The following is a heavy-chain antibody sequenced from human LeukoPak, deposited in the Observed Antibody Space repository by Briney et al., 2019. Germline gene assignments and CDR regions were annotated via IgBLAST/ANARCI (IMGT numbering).Heavy chain of an antibody. V-gene: IGHV5-51*01. CDR1: GYNFSNYW. Sequence: GESLNIACHGSGYNFSNYWIGWVRQMRRKGLEWMGIIDPSESYTRYSPSFQGQVTIAADKSISTAYLQWSSLKASDTAMYYCARRLMASPYAFGIWGQGTMVTVSS. J-gene: IGHJ3*02. CDR3: ARRLMASPYAFGI. CDR2: IDPSESYT. D-gene: IGHD5-24*01.